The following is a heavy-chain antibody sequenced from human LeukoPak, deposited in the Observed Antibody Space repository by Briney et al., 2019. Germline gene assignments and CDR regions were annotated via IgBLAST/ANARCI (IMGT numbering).Heavy chain of an antibody. J-gene: IGHJ4*02. Sequence: GASVKVSCKASGYKFTSYGINWMRQAPGQGLEWVGWISPYNGNTNYAQRLQGRVTLTTDTSTSTAYLELRSLTSDDTAVYFCTRSEGSSWSDYWGQGTLVTVSS. CDR2: ISPYNGNT. V-gene: IGHV1-18*01. CDR3: TRSEGSSWSDY. D-gene: IGHD6-13*01. CDR1: GYKFTSYG.